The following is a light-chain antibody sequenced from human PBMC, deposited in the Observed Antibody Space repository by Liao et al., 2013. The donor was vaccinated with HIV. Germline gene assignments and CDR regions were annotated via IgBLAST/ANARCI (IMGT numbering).Light chain of an antibody. J-gene: IGLJ2*01. CDR3: QAWDSSTAVV. Sequence: SYELTQPPSVSVSPGQTASITCSGDRLWEKYVSWYQQKPGQSPVLIIYQHAKRPSGIPERFSGSTSGNTATLTISGTQAMDEAAYYCQAWDSSTAVVFGGGTKLTVL. V-gene: IGLV3-1*01. CDR2: QHA. CDR1: RLWEKY.